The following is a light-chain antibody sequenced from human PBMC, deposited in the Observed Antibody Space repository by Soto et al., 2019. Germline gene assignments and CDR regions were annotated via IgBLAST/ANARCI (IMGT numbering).Light chain of an antibody. CDR2: AAS. CDR3: QQSYSTPLT. CDR1: QSIIKS. Sequence: DIQMTQSPSSLSASVGDRVTITCRPSQSIIKSLNWYQQKPGKAPKLLIYAASSLQSGVPSRFSGSGSGTDFTLTISSLQPEDFATYYCQQSYSTPLTFGPGTKVDIK. V-gene: IGKV1-39*01. J-gene: IGKJ3*01.